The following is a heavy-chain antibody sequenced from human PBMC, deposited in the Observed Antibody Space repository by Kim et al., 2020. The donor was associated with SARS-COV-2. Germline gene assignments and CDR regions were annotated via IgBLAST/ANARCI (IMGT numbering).Heavy chain of an antibody. V-gene: IGHV7-4-1*02. J-gene: IGHJ4*02. D-gene: IGHD3-10*01. CDR3: ARDIYVSQSFPLNY. CDR1: GYTFTTYA. Sequence: ASVKLSCKTSGYTFTTYAICWLRQAPGQGPEWMGWIDTNTGNPTYVQGFRGRFVFYVDTSVSTAYLEISSLKIEDTAVYYCARDIYVSQSFPLNYWGQGTLVTVSS. CDR2: IDTNTGNP.